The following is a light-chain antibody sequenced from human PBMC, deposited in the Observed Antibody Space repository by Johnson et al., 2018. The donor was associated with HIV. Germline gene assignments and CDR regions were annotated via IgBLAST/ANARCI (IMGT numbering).Light chain of an antibody. Sequence: QSVLTQPPSVSAAPGQKVTISCSGTSSNIWNNYVSWYQHLPGTAPKVLIYDNDKRTSGIPDRFSGSKSGTSATLGISGLQTGDEADSYCGTWDVSLITPNYVFGAGTKVTVL. CDR1: SSNIWNNY. J-gene: IGLJ1*01. CDR2: DND. CDR3: GTWDVSLITPNYV. V-gene: IGLV1-51*01.